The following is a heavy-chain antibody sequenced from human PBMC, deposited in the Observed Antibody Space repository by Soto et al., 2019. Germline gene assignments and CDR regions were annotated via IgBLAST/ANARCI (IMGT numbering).Heavy chain of an antibody. V-gene: IGHV4-39*01. CDR2: IYLSASA. D-gene: IGHD2-2*01. CDR1: GGSISSSSNS. CDR3: GRQPGHCGSTACFGYYCVDV. Sequence: QLQLQESGPRLVKPSETLSLTCSVSGGSISSSSNSWAWIRQSPGKGLEWIGTIYLSASAHYNPSLEGRVALSADTPNNQLSLRLSSVTAADTAVYYCGRQPGHCGSTACFGYYCVDVWGQGTTVTVS. J-gene: IGHJ6*02.